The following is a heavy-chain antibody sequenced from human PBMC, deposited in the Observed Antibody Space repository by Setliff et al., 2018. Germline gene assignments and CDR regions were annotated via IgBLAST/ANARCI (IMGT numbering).Heavy chain of an antibody. CDR3: ARDRTAYNYGMDI. Sequence: SETLSLTCNVSGGSVSSTSHYWGWIRQPPGKGLEWVGYVYYTGNTHYNPSLKSRLTISVDPSKNQVSLQLKSATTADTAVYYCARDRTAYNYGMDIWGQGTTVTVSS. D-gene: IGHD5-18*01. J-gene: IGHJ6*02. CDR2: VYYTGNT. CDR1: GGSVSSTSHY. V-gene: IGHV4-61*01.